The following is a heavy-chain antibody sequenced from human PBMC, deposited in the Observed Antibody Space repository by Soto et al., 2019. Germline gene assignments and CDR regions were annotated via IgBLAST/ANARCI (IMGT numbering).Heavy chain of an antibody. V-gene: IGHV5-10-1*01. D-gene: IGHD3-10*01. CDR2: IDPSDSYT. CDR3: ARPNYYGSGSYIAGNYYYGMDV. J-gene: IGHJ6*02. CDR1: GYSFTSYW. Sequence: PXESLKISCKGSGYSFTSYWISWVRQMPGKGLEWMGRIDPSDSYTNYSPSFQGHVTISADKSISTAYLQWSSLKASDTAMYYCARPNYYGSGSYIAGNYYYGMDVWGQGTTVTVSS.